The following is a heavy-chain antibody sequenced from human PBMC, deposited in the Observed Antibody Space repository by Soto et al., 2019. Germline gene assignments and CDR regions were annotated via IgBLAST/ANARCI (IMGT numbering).Heavy chain of an antibody. CDR1: GGSISSSSYY. CDR3: ARLLLGSSGTHYYFDY. J-gene: IGHJ4*02. D-gene: IGHD3-10*01. CDR2: IYYSGST. V-gene: IGHV4-39*01. Sequence: QLQLQESGPGLVKPSETLSLTCTVSGGSISSSSYYWGWIRQPPGKGLEWIGSIYYSGSTYYNPSLKRRVTISVYTSKNQFSLKLSSVTAADTAVYYCARLLLGSSGTHYYFDYWGQGTLVTAAS.